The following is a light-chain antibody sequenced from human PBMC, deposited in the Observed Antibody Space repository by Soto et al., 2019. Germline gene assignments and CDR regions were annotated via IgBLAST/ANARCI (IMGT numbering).Light chain of an antibody. CDR3: QQYAASPIT. V-gene: IGKV3-11*01. J-gene: IGKJ5*01. CDR2: DVS. Sequence: EIVLTQSPATLSLSPGEGATLSCRARQSITSYLAWYQQKPGQAPRLLIYDVSNRATGIPARFSGSGSGTDFTLTISSLEPEDFAVFYCQQYAASPITFGQGTRLEIK. CDR1: QSITSY.